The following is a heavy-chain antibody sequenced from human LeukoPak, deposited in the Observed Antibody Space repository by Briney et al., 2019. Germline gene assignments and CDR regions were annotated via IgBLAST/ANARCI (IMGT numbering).Heavy chain of an antibody. CDR1: GGSFSGYY. Sequence: PSETLSLTCAVYGGSFSGYYWSWIRQPPGKGLEWIGEINHSGSTNYNPSPKSRVTISVDTSKNQFSLKLSSVTAADTAVYYCARHDILTGYYPTPFDYWGQGTLVTVSS. V-gene: IGHV4-34*01. CDR3: ARHDILTGYYPTPFDY. D-gene: IGHD3-9*01. CDR2: INHSGST. J-gene: IGHJ4*02.